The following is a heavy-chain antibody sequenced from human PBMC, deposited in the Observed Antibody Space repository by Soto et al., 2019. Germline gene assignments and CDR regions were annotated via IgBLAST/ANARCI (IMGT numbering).Heavy chain of an antibody. V-gene: IGHV3-53*01. D-gene: IGHD2-21*02. CDR2: IFSGDNT. CDR1: GFTISGNY. CDR3: ATGLTLPVRPSFDT. J-gene: IGHJ5*02. Sequence: GGSLRLSCAASGFTISGNYITWVRQAPGKGLEWVSVIFSGDNTFYSDSVKGRFTISRDSSKNTVYLQMNRLRGDDTAVYFCATGLTLPVRPSFDTWGQGTLVTVSS.